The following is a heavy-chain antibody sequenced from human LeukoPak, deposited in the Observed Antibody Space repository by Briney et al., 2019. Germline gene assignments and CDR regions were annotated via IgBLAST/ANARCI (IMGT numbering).Heavy chain of an antibody. CDR1: GYTFTGYY. CDR3: ARIIYDSSGYYDAFDI. CDR2: INPNSGGT. D-gene: IGHD3-22*01. Sequence: GASVKVSCKASGYTFTGYYMHWVRQAPGQGLEWMGWINPNSGGTNYAQKFQGRVTMTRDTSISTAYMELSRLRSDDTAVYYCARIIYDSSGYYDAFDIWGQGTMVTVSS. V-gene: IGHV1-2*02. J-gene: IGHJ3*02.